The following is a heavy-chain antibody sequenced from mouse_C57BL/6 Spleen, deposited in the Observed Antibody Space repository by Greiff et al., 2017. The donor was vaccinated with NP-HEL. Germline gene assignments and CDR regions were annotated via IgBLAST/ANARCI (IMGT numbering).Heavy chain of an antibody. CDR3: ARPLYYGNSYYFDY. Sequence: VQLQQPGAELVRPGTSVKLSCKASGYTFTSYWMHWVKQRPGQGLEWIGVIDPSDSYTNYNQKFKGKATLTVDTSSSTAYMQLSSLTSEDSAVYYCARPLYYGNSYYFDYWGQGTTLTVSS. J-gene: IGHJ2*01. D-gene: IGHD2-1*01. CDR2: IDPSDSYT. V-gene: IGHV1-59*01. CDR1: GYTFTSYW.